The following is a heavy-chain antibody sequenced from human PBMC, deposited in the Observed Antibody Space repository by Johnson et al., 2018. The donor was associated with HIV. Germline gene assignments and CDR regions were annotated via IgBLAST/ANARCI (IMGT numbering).Heavy chain of an antibody. J-gene: IGHJ3*02. D-gene: IGHD2-8*02. V-gene: IGHV3-7*01. Sequence: VQLVEFGGGLVQPGGSLRLSCAASGFTFSNHHMTWVRQAPGKGLEWVANINRDGSDKYYVESVKGRFTISRDNAQDSLYLQMNSLRVDDTAVYYCGRESTGAGTAFDIWGQGTMVTVSS. CDR2: INRDGSDK. CDR1: GFTFSNHH. CDR3: GRESTGAGTAFDI.